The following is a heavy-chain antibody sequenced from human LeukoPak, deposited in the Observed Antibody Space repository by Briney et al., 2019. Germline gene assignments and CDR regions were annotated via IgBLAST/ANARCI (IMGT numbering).Heavy chain of an antibody. CDR1: GYTFTSYD. J-gene: IGHJ5*02. Sequence: GASVKVSCKASGYTFTSYDINWVRQATGQGLEWMGWMNPNSGNTGYAQKFQGRVTMTRNTPISTAYMELSSLRSEDTAVYYCARGPPHYYDSSGYYPWGQGTLVTVSS. CDR3: ARGPPHYYDSSGYYP. V-gene: IGHV1-8*01. D-gene: IGHD3-22*01. CDR2: MNPNSGNT.